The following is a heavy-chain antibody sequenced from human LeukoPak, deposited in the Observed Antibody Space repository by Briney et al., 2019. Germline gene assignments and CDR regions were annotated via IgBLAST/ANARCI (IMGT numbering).Heavy chain of an antibody. D-gene: IGHD3-22*01. CDR1: GYTFTGYY. CDR3: ARSNYYDSSGQFDY. J-gene: IGHJ4*02. Sequence: ASVKVSCKASGYTFTGYYIHWVRQAPGQGLEWMGWINPNSGGTNYPQKFQGRVTMTRDTSISTAYMELSGLRSDDTAVYYCARSNYYDSSGQFDYWGQGALVIVSS. CDR2: INPNSGGT. V-gene: IGHV1-2*02.